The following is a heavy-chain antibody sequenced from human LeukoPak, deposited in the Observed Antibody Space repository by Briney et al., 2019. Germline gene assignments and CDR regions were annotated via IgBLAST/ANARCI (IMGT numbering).Heavy chain of an antibody. Sequence: SETLSLTCTVSGGSFSSSSHYWGWVRQPPGKGLERIGSMYYSGSTYYSASLRSRVTISVDTSRDQSSLKLSSVTAADTAVYYCARHFDRDGYKSNAFDIWGQGTMVTVSS. CDR2: MYYSGST. CDR1: GGSFSSSSHY. V-gene: IGHV4-39*01. J-gene: IGHJ3*02. D-gene: IGHD5-24*01. CDR3: ARHFDRDGYKSNAFDI.